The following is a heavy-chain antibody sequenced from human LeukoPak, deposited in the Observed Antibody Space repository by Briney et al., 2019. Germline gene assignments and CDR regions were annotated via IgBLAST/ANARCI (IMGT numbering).Heavy chain of an antibody. J-gene: IGHJ4*02. Sequence: GGSLRLSCAASGFTFSSYGMHWVRQAPGKGLEWVAVIWYDGSNKYYVDSVKGRFTISRDNSKNPLYLQMNSLRAEDTAVYYCARWYSGSGVDYWGQGTLVTVSS. CDR3: ARWYSGSGVDY. D-gene: IGHD3-10*01. V-gene: IGHV3-33*01. CDR2: IWYDGSNK. CDR1: GFTFSSYG.